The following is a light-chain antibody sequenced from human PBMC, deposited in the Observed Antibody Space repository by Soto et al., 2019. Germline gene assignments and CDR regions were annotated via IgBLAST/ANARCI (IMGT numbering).Light chain of an antibody. V-gene: IGLV4-69*02. Sequence: QSVLTQSPSASASLGASVKLTCTLSSGHSSYTIAWHQQQPEKGPRYLMKVNSDGSHTKGDGIPDRFSGSSSGTERYLTISSLQSEDEADYYCQPWGTGVRGVVFGGGTKLTVL. CDR1: SGHSSYT. CDR2: VNSDGSH. CDR3: QPWGTGVRGVV. J-gene: IGLJ2*01.